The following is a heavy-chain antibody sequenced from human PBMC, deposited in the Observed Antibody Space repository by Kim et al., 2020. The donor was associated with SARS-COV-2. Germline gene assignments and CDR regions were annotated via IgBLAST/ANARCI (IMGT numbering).Heavy chain of an antibody. J-gene: IGHJ2*01. D-gene: IGHD4-17*01. Sequence: SVKGPVPISRDKAKNSLYLKMNSLRAEDTAVYYCARALSTVTTIYWYFDLWGRGTLVTVSS. CDR3: ARALSTVTTIYWYFDL. V-gene: IGHV3-21*01.